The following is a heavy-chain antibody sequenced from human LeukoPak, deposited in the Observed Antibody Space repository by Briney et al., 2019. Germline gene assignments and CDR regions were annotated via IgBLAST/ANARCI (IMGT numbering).Heavy chain of an antibody. CDR1: GFTVSSNY. V-gene: IGHV3-66*01. Sequence: GGSLRLSCAASGFTVSSNYMNWVRQAPGKGLEWVSVIYSGGSTYYADSVKGRFTISRDNSKNTLYLQMNSLRAEDTAVYYCAREVVAASYFDYWGQGTLATVSS. CDR2: IYSGGST. J-gene: IGHJ4*02. CDR3: AREVVAASYFDY. D-gene: IGHD2-15*01.